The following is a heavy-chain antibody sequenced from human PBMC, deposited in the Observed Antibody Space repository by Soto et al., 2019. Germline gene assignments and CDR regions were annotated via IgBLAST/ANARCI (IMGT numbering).Heavy chain of an antibody. V-gene: IGHV3-30*18. D-gene: IGHD1-26*01. CDR2: ISYDGSNK. CDR3: AKPGSYHLYYYYGTDV. CDR1: GFTFSSYG. J-gene: IGHJ6*02. Sequence: GGSLRLSCAASGFTFSSYGMHWVRQAPGKGLEWVAVISYDGSNKYYADSVKGRFTISRDNSKNTLYLQMNSLRAEDTAVYYYAKPGSYHLYYYYGTDVWGQGTTVTGSS.